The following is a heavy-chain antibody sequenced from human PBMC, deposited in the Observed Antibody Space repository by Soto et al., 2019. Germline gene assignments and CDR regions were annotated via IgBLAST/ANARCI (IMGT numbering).Heavy chain of an antibody. CDR1: GGSFNGYY. CDR2: INHSGST. V-gene: IGHV4-34*01. Sequence: SETLSLTCAVYGGSFNGYYWTWIRQPPGKGPEWIGDINHSGSTNYNPSLKSRVTISVDTSKNQFSLKLRSVTAADMAVFYCARAPDKYYFDSWGQGTLVTVSS. J-gene: IGHJ4*02. CDR3: ARAPDKYYFDS.